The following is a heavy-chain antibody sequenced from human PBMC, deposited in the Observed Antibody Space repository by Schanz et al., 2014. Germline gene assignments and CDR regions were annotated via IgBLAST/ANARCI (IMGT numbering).Heavy chain of an antibody. D-gene: IGHD6-19*01. CDR3: AGAAVGFIVDAFDL. CDR2: ISGDGTTT. Sequence: EVQLLESGGALEQPGGSLRLSCAASGFTFSVYWMHWVRQPPGKGLVSVSRISGDGTTTSYADSVKGRFTISRENAKSSLYLQMDHLRVEDTAAYYCAGAAVGFIVDAFDLWGRGTMVIVSS. CDR1: GFTFSVYW. J-gene: IGHJ3*01. V-gene: IGHV3-74*02.